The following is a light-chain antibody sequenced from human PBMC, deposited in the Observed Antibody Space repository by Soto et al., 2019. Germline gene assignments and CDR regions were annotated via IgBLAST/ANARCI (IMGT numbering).Light chain of an antibody. CDR2: EDN. V-gene: IGLV6-57*02. J-gene: IGLJ2*01. CDR1: SGSIASNY. CDR3: SSYGGFNNVL. Sequence: NFMLTQPHSVSESPGKTVTISCTGSSGSIASNYVQWYQQRPGSAPTLVIYEDNQRPSGVPDRFSGSIDSSSNSASLTISGLKTEDEADYYCSSYGGFNNVLFGGGTKLTVL.